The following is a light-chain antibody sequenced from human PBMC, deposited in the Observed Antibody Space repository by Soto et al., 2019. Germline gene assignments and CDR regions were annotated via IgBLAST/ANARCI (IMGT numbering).Light chain of an antibody. CDR3: SSYTSNSTPL. J-gene: IGLJ2*01. CDR2: DVS. CDR1: SSDFGDYNS. V-gene: IGLV2-14*03. Sequence: QSALTQSASVSGSHGQSITISCTGTSSDFGDYNSVSWYQQHPGKAPKLMIYDVSNRPSGVSDRFSGSKSANTASLTISGLQADDEADYYCSSYTSNSTPLFGGGTKLTVL.